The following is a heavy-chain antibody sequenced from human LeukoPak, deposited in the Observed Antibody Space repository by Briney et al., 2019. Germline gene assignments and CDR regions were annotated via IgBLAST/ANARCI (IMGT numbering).Heavy chain of an antibody. Sequence: PGGSLRLSCAASGFTFKNFGMHWVRQAPGKGLDWVAFIRYDGNNKYYGDSVKGRFTISRDNSKNTLYLQMNTLRAEDTAIYYCVGYYDSSGHIDYWGQGTLVTVFS. CDR3: VGYYDSSGHIDY. V-gene: IGHV3-30*02. CDR2: IRYDGNNK. J-gene: IGHJ4*02. D-gene: IGHD3-22*01. CDR1: GFTFKNFG.